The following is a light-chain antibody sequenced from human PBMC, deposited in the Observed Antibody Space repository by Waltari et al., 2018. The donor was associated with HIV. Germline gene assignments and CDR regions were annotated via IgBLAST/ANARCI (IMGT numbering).Light chain of an antibody. V-gene: IGKV1-5*03. CDR3: QQYSAYPLT. CDR1: QSVSSW. J-gene: IGKJ4*01. Sequence: DIQMTQSPSTLSASVGDRVTITCRASQSVSSWLAWYQQKPGRAPKLLIYQASSLESGVPSRFSGGGSRTEFTLTINNLQAEDFTTFYGQQYSAYPLTFGGGTKLEIK. CDR2: QAS.